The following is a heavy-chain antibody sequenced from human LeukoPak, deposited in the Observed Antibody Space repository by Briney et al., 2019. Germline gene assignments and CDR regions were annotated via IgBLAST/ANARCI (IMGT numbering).Heavy chain of an antibody. D-gene: IGHD6-13*01. CDR1: GYSFTNYW. J-gene: IGHJ4*02. CDR2: ISPDGSDT. CDR3: ARLTSSWSFDY. V-gene: IGHV5-51*01. Sequence: GESLKNSCKGSGYSFTNYWIGWVRQMPGKGLEWMGIISPDGSDTRYSPSFQGQVTISADKSITTAYLQWSSPKASDTAMYYCARLTSSWSFDYWGQGTLVTVSS.